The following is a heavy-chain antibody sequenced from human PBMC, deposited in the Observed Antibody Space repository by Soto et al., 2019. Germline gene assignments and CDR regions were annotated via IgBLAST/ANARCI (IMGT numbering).Heavy chain of an antibody. D-gene: IGHD3-16*01. CDR1: GGTFSSYS. J-gene: IGHJ5*02. CDR2: ITPIFGTV. CDR3: AREGDTREGRGVFFS. V-gene: IGHV1-69*06. Sequence: SVKVSCKAAGGTFSSYSFSWVRQAPGQGLEWMGGITPIFGTVHYAQNFRGRVTITADKSTSIVHMELSSLRSEDTAVFYCAREGDTREGRGVFFSWGQGTLVTVSS.